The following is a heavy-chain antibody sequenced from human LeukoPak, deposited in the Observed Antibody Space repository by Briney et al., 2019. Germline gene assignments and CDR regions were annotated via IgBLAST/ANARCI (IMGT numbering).Heavy chain of an antibody. CDR3: AKVGSRGDQRDY. CDR1: GFTFSSYG. D-gene: IGHD2-21*02. V-gene: IGHV3-30*18. Sequence: GGSLRLSCAASGFTFSSYGMHWVCQAPGKGLEWVAVISYDGSNKYYADSVKGRFTISRDNSKNTLYLQMNSLRAEDTAVYYCAKVGSRGDQRDYWGQGTLVTVSS. J-gene: IGHJ4*02. CDR2: ISYDGSNK.